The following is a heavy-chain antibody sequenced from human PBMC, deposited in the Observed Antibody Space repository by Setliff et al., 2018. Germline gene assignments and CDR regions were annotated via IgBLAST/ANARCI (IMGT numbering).Heavy chain of an antibody. D-gene: IGHD6-19*01. Sequence: PGESLKISCKGSGYSFSNFWIGWVRQMPGKGLEWMGIIYPGDSHTRYSPSFQGQVTISADKSISTAYLQWSSLKASDTAMYYCARLDAHSSGWYSLRNYYYYYYMDVWGKGTTVTVSS. CDR2: IYPGDSHT. J-gene: IGHJ6*03. V-gene: IGHV5-51*01. CDR3: ARLDAHSSGWYSLRNYYYYYYMDV. CDR1: GYSFSNFW.